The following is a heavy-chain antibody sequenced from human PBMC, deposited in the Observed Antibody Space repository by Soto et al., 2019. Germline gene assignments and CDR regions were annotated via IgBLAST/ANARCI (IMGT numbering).Heavy chain of an antibody. CDR1: GGSFSGYY. CDR2: INHSGST. J-gene: IGHJ4*02. D-gene: IGHD5-18*01. Sequence: SETLSLTCAVYGGSFSGYYWSWIRQPPWKGLEWVGEINHSGSTNYNPSLKSRVTISVDTAKNQFSLKLSSVTAAETAVYYCASDARRGGYSYGYFDYWGKGTLVTVS. CDR3: ASDARRGGYSYGYFDY. V-gene: IGHV4-34*01.